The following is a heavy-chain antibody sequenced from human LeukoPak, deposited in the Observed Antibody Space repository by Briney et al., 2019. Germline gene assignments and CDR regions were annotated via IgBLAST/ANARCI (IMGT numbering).Heavy chain of an antibody. Sequence: PGGSLRLSCAASGFIFSPYAMSWVRQAPGKGLEWVSAISSSGGSTYYADSVKGRFTVSRDNSKNTLYLQMNSLRAEDSAVYYCAKGRGPYRLFDFWGQGTLVTVSS. CDR1: GFIFSPYA. CDR2: ISSSGGST. V-gene: IGHV3-23*01. CDR3: AKGRGPYRLFDF. D-gene: IGHD3-10*01. J-gene: IGHJ4*02.